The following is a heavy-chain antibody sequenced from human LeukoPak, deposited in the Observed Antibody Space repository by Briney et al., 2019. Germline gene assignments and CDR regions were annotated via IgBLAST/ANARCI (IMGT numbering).Heavy chain of an antibody. CDR2: IYYSGST. V-gene: IGHV4-59*01. D-gene: IGHD4-17*01. CDR1: GGSISSYY. Sequence: SETLSLTCTVSGGSISSYYWSWTRQPPGKGLEWIGYIYYSGSTNYNPSLKSRVTISVDTSKNQFSLKLSSVTAADTAVYYCARDGDHGGIDYWGQGTLVTVSS. J-gene: IGHJ4*02. CDR3: ARDGDHGGIDY.